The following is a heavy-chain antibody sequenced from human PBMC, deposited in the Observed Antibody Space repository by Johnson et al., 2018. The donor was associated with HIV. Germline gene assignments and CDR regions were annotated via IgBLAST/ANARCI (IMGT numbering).Heavy chain of an antibody. J-gene: IGHJ3*02. Sequence: VQLVESGGGLVQPGGSLRLSCAASGFIVSDHHMHWVRQPTGKSLEWVSVIFPGGDTSYAASVKGRFTISRDNAKNFLYLQMNSLRAGDTAVYYCARGLWATTPGGAFDIWGQGTMVTVSS. CDR3: ARGLWATTPGGAFDI. CDR2: IFPGGDT. CDR1: GFIVSDHH. D-gene: IGHD1-26*01. V-gene: IGHV3-13*01.